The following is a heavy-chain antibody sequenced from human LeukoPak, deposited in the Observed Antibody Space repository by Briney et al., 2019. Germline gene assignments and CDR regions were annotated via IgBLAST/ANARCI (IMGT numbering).Heavy chain of an antibody. CDR1: GFTFSSYE. V-gene: IGHV3-48*03. J-gene: IGHJ6*02. CDR3: ARELKQLVLKNDYYYGMDV. CDR2: ISSSGSTI. Sequence: GGSLRLSCAASGFTFSSYEMNWVRQAPGKGLEWVSHISSSGSTIYYADSVKGRFTISRGNAKKSLFLQMNSLRAEDTAVYYCARELKQLVLKNDYYYGMDVWGQGTTVTVSS. D-gene: IGHD6-13*01.